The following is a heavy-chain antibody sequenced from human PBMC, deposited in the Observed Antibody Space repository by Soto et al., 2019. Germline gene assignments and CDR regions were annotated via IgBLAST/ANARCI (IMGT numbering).Heavy chain of an antibody. V-gene: IGHV3-30*03. CDR2: ISYDGSKK. D-gene: IGHD6-13*01. Sequence: GGSLRLSCAGSGFNFSNYGMHWVRQAPGKGLQWVAVISYDGSKKYYVDSVKGRFTISRDNSKNTLYLQLSSLRAEDTAVYYCARQSYSSYYFDYWGQGTLVTVSS. CDR3: ARQSYSSYYFDY. J-gene: IGHJ4*02. CDR1: GFNFSNYG.